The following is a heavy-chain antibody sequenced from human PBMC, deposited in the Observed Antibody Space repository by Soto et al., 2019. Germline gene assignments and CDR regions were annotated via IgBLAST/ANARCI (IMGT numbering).Heavy chain of an antibody. CDR1: GYTFTSYD. D-gene: IGHD1-1*01. CDR2: MNPNTGDS. CDR3: ARRAETNGWNGFGADKYYFDF. J-gene: IGHJ4*02. V-gene: IGHV1-8*01. Sequence: ASVKVSCKASGYTFTSYDIYWVRQAAGQGLELMGWMNPNTGDSSYAQKSQGRVTMTSDTSITTAHMELSSLRSEDTAVYYCARRAETNGWNGFGADKYYFDFWGQGTLVTVSS.